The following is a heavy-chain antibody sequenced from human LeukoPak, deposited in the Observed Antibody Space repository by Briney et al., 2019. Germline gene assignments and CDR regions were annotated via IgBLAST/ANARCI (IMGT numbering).Heavy chain of an antibody. V-gene: IGHV3-38-3*01. J-gene: IGHJ1*01. CDR3: AKVFGGSIVGATFQH. Sequence: GGSLRLSCAASGFIVSSNEMSWVRQAPGKGLEWVSSISAGSTYYADSRKGRFTIFRDNAKNSLYLQMNSLRAEDTALYYCAKVFGGSIVGATFQHWGQGILVTVSS. D-gene: IGHD1-26*01. CDR2: ISAGST. CDR1: GFIVSSNE.